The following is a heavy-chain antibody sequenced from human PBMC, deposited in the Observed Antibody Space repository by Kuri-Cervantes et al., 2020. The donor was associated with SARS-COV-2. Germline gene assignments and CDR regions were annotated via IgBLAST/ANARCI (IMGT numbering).Heavy chain of an antibody. CDR1: GFTFRTFS. J-gene: IGHJ6*02. CDR2: ISSTSDHI. CDR3: AREDVGGGYYYGMDV. V-gene: IGHV3-21*01. Sequence: ETLSLTCAASGFTFRTFSMNWVRQAPGKGLEWVSGISSTSDHIYYADSVRGRFTISRDNAKNSLYLQMNSLRAEDTAVYYCAREDVGGGYYYGMDVWGQGTTVTVSS. D-gene: IGHD3-10*01.